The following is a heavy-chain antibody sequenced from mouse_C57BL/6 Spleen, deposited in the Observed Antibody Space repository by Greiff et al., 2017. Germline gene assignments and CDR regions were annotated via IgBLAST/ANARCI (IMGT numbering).Heavy chain of an antibody. J-gene: IGHJ3*01. Sequence: QVQLQQPGAELLKPGASVKLSCKASGYTFTSYWMQWVKQRPGQGLEWIGEIDPSDSYTNYNQKFKGKATLTVDTSSSTAYMQLSSLASEDSAVYYCARVLRQSWFAYWGQGTLVTVSA. CDR2: IDPSDSYT. V-gene: IGHV1-50*01. CDR1: GYTFTSYW. CDR3: ARVLRQSWFAY. D-gene: IGHD1-1*01.